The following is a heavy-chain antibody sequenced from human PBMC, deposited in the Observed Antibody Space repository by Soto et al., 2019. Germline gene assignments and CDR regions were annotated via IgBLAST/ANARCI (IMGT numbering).Heavy chain of an antibody. CDR3: AKEGSSSSDSYYYMDV. D-gene: IGHD6-6*01. CDR1: GFTFSTYA. J-gene: IGHJ6*03. Sequence: EVQLLESGGGLVQPGGSLRLSCGASGFTFSTYAMSWVRQAPGKGLEWVSTISGSGGRTNYADSVKGRFTISRDKSKNTVFLQMNSLRAEDTAVYYCAKEGSSSSDSYYYMDVWGKGTTVTVSS. CDR2: ISGSGGRT. V-gene: IGHV3-23*01.